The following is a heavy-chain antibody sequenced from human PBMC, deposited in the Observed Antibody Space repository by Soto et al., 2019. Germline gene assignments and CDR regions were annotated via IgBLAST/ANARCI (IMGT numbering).Heavy chain of an antibody. Sequence: SLRLSCAASGFTFSNYAMSWVRQAPGKGLEWISTIIGSGGSTYYADSVKGRFTISRDNSKNTLYLQMNSLRAEDTAVYYCAKGQSTYYDFWSRYYDWFDPWGQGTMVTVS. CDR3: AKGQSTYYDFWSRYYDWFDP. D-gene: IGHD3-3*01. V-gene: IGHV3-23*01. CDR1: GFTFSNYA. J-gene: IGHJ5*02. CDR2: IIGSGGST.